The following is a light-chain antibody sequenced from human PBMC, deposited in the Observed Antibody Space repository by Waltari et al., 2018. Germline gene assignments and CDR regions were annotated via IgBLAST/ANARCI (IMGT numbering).Light chain of an antibody. CDR3: QQLNSYPVT. CDR1: QGISSY. CDR2: AAS. J-gene: IGKJ3*01. Sequence: IQLTQSPSSLSASVGDRVTITCRASQGISSYLAWYQQNPGKPPKLLIYAASTLQSGVPSRFSGSESGTDFTLTISSLQPEDFATYYCQQLNSYPVTFGPGTKVDIK. V-gene: IGKV1-9*01.